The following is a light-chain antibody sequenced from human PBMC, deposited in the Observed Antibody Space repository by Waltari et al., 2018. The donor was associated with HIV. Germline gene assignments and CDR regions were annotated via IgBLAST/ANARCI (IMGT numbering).Light chain of an antibody. J-gene: IGLJ1*01. CDR1: ALPNQY. CDR3: QSADSSGTYLYV. V-gene: IGLV3-25*03. CDR2: KDS. Sequence: SYELTQPPSASVSPGQTARITCSGDALPNQYAYWYQQKPGQAPVLVIYKDSERPSGIPERFSGSSSGTTVTLTISGVQAEDEADYFCQSADSSGTYLYVFGTGTKVTVL.